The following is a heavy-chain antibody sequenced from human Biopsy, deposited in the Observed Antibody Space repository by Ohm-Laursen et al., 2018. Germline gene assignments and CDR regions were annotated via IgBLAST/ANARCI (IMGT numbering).Heavy chain of an antibody. J-gene: IGHJ6*02. D-gene: IGHD5-12*01. CDR3: ARVAGGYAYYYGMDV. CDR1: GYSVTNDYY. Sequence: GTLSLTCAVSGYSVTNDYYWGWIRQPPGKGLEWIGNVYFDGITYYNPSLKSRVAMSVDTSKNQFSLRLTSVTAADTAVYYCARVAGGYAYYYGMDVWGQGTTVIVSS. V-gene: IGHV4-38-2*01. CDR2: VYFDGIT.